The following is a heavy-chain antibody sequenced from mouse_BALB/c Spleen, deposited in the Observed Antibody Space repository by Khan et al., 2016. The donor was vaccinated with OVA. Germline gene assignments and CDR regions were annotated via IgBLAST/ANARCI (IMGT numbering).Heavy chain of an antibody. CDR3: ARPPYYSYVMVY. V-gene: IGHV9-3-1*01. CDR2: INTYTGEP. Sequence: QIQLVQSGPELKKPGETVKISCKASGYTFTNYGMNWVQQAPGKGLKWMGWINTYTGEPTYADDFKGRFAFSLETSASTAYLQINNLKNEDTATYCCARPPYYSYVMVYWGQGTSVTVSS. J-gene: IGHJ4*01. D-gene: IGHD2-10*01. CDR1: GYTFTNYG.